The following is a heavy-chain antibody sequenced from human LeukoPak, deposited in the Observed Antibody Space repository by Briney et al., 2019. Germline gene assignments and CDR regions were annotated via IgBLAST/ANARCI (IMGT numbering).Heavy chain of an antibody. J-gene: IGHJ3*02. CDR3: ARANREIWGSDAFDI. Sequence: ASVKVSCKASGYTFTGYYMYWVRQAPGQGLEWMGWINPNSGGTNYAQKFQGRVTMTRDTSISTAYMELSRLRSDDTAVYYCARANREIWGSDAFDIWGQGTMVTVSS. D-gene: IGHD3-16*01. CDR2: INPNSGGT. V-gene: IGHV1-2*02. CDR1: GYTFTGYY.